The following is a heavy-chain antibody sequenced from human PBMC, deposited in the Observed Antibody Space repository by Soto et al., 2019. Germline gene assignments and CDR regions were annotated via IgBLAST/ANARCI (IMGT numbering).Heavy chain of an antibody. J-gene: IGHJ4*02. D-gene: IGHD3-22*01. CDR1: GFTFSSYS. CDR3: ARGVYYYDSSGYYGY. CDR2: ISSSSSYI. V-gene: IGHV3-21*01. Sequence: EVQLVESGGGLVKPGGSLRLSCAASGFTFSSYSMIWVRQAPGKGLEWVSSISSSSSYIYYADSVKGRFTISRDNAKNSLYLQMNSLRAEDTAVYYCARGVYYYDSSGYYGYWGQGTLVTVSS.